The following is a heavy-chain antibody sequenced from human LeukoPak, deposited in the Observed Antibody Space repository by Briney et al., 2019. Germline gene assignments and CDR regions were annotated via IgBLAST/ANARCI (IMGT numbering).Heavy chain of an antibody. CDR1: GFTFSSYW. V-gene: IGHV3-74*01. CDR2: INSDGSDT. J-gene: IGHJ4*02. CDR3: ARVLVGVTRPGFDS. Sequence: PGGSLRLSCARSGFTFSSYWMHWVRQTPGKGLVWVSRINSDGSDTSYADSVKGRFTISRDNAKNTLYLQMNSLRAEDTAVYYCARVLVGVTRPGFDSWGQGTLVTVSS. D-gene: IGHD1-26*01.